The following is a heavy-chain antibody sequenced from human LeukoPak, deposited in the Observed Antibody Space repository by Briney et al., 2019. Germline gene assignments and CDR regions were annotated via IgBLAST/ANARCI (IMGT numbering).Heavy chain of an antibody. Sequence: GGSLRRSCSASGFPFSSYAMHWVRQAPEKGLEYVSAISDSGGSTYYADSVKGRFTISRDNSKNTLYLQMSSLRAEDTAVYYCARDYYGDNGCIDYWGQGTLVTVSS. J-gene: IGHJ4*02. CDR1: GFPFSSYA. CDR2: ISDSGGST. D-gene: IGHD4-17*01. CDR3: ARDYYGDNGCIDY. V-gene: IGHV3-64D*09.